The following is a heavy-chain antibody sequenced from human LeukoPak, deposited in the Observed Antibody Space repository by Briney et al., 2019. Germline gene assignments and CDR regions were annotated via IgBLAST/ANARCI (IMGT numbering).Heavy chain of an antibody. Sequence: GASVKVSCKASGYTFTGYYMHWVRQAPGQGLEWMGWINPNSGGTNYAQKFQGRVTMTRDTSISTAYMELSRLRSDDTAVYYCARDRMTTAAKGGYYYYGMDVWGQGTTVTVSS. D-gene: IGHD4-17*01. V-gene: IGHV1-2*02. CDR3: ARDRMTTAAKGGYYYYGMDV. CDR1: GYTFTGYY. J-gene: IGHJ6*02. CDR2: INPNSGGT.